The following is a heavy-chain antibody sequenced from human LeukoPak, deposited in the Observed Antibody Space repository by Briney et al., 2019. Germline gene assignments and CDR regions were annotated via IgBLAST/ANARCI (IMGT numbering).Heavy chain of an antibody. CDR1: GFTFSNAW. J-gene: IGHJ4*02. Sequence: GGSLRLSCAASGFTFSNAWMSWVRQAPGKGLEWVGRIKSKTDGGTTDYAAPVKGRFTISRDDPKNTLYLQMSSLKTEDTAVYYCTTLQGTMVRGVIITHFDYWGQGTLVTVSS. D-gene: IGHD3-10*01. CDR3: TTLQGTMVRGVIITHFDY. V-gene: IGHV3-15*01. CDR2: IKSKTDGGTT.